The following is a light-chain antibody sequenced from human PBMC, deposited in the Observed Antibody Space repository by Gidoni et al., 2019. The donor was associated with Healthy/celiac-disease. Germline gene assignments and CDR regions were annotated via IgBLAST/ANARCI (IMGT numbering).Light chain of an antibody. J-gene: IGKJ1*01. CDR3: QQSYSTPQT. CDR1: QSISSY. CDR2: DAS. Sequence: DIKMTQSPSSLSASVGDRVTITCRASQSISSYLNWYQQKPGKPPNLLIYDASSLQSGVPSRFSGRGSGTDFTLTISSLQPEDFATYYCQQSYSTPQTFGQGTKVEIK. V-gene: IGKV1-39*01.